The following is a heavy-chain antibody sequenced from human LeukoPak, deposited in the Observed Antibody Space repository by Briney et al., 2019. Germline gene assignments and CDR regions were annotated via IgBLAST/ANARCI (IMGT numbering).Heavy chain of an antibody. CDR3: VREAGYCAPVCVKTNWFDP. J-gene: IGHJ5*02. V-gene: IGHV3-23*01. CDR2: ISNGKT. Sequence: GSLRLSCSASGFPFSSHAMSWVRQPPGKGLEWVAAISNGKTYYADSVRGRFAISRDDSTNTVYLHMNSLRDEDTALYHCVREAGYCAPVCVKTNWFDPWGQGTLVTVSS. D-gene: IGHD2-15*01. CDR1: GFPFSSHA.